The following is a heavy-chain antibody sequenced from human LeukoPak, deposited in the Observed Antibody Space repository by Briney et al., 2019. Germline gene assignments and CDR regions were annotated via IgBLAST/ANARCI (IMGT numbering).Heavy chain of an antibody. D-gene: IGHD3-16*01. CDR2: ISGSSSTI. V-gene: IGHV3-48*01. Sequence: GGSLRLSCAASGFTFSSYSMNWVRQAPGKGLEWGSYISGSSSTIYYADSVKGRFTISRDNGKNTLYLQMNSLRAEDTAVYYCARGPQYAHNYFDYWGQGTLVTVSS. CDR1: GFTFSSYS. J-gene: IGHJ4*02. CDR3: ARGPQYAHNYFDY.